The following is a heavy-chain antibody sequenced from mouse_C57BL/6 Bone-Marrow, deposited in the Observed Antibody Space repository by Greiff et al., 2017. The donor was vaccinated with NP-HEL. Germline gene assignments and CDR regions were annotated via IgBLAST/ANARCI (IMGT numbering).Heavy chain of an antibody. CDR1: GYAFTNYL. CDR3: ARGKTGPYFDY. CDR2: INPGSGGT. D-gene: IGHD3-2*01. J-gene: IGHJ2*01. V-gene: IGHV1-54*01. Sequence: VQLQQSGAELVRPGTSVKVSCKASGYAFTNYLIEWVKQRPGQGLEWIGVINPGSGGTNYNEKFKGKATLTADKSSSTAYMQLSSLTSEDSAVYFCARGKTGPYFDYWGQGTTLTVSS.